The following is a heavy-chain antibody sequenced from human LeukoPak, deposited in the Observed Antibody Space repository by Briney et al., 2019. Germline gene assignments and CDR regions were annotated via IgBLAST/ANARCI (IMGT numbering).Heavy chain of an antibody. Sequence: SETLSLTCTVSGGSISRSSYHWGWNRQPPGKGLEWIGSIYYSGSTYYNPSLKSRVTISVDTSKNQFSLKLSSVTAADTAVYYCASIMYSSSWWNWFDPWGQGTLVTVSS. CDR1: GGSISRSSYH. V-gene: IGHV4-39*01. J-gene: IGHJ5*02. CDR2: IYYSGST. CDR3: ASIMYSSSWWNWFDP. D-gene: IGHD6-13*01.